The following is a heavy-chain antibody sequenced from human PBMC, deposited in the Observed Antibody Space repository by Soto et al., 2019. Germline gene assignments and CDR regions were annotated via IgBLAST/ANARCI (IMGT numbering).Heavy chain of an antibody. J-gene: IGHJ6*02. CDR3: ARDPEGMDV. CDR2: INPSGDST. CDR1: GYTFTSYY. Sequence: QVQLVQSGAEVKKPGASVKVSCKTSGYTFTSYYMHWVRQAPGQGLEWMGEINPRINPSGDSTRYAQKFQGRVTMTRDTSTSTGYMELSSLSSEDTAVYYCARDPEGMDVWGRGTTVTVSS. V-gene: IGHV1-46*03.